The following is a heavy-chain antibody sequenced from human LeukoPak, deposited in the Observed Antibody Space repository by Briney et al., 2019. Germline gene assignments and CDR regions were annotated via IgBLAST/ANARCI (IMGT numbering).Heavy chain of an antibody. Sequence: SGGSLRLSCEASGFTFSTYPMHWVRQAPDKGLEWVAMISHHGSNEYYADSVKGRFTISRDNSKNTLCLQMNNPRVEDTAIYYCARVHDTSGYYHYFDSWGQGTLVTVSS. CDR2: ISHHGSNE. CDR3: ARVHDTSGYYHYFDS. CDR1: GFTFSTYP. V-gene: IGHV3-30*14. J-gene: IGHJ4*02. D-gene: IGHD3-9*01.